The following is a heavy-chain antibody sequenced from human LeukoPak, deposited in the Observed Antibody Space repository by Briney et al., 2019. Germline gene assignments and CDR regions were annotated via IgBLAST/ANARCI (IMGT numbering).Heavy chain of an antibody. J-gene: IGHJ4*02. CDR2: ISAYNGNT. D-gene: IGHD2-15*01. V-gene: IGHV1-18*04. CDR3: ARGSKGGSSCRPDATFGFDF. Sequence: APVKVACTVFRYTVNMYGMRGARQAPGQGLEWMGWISAYNGNTNYAQKLQGRVTMTTDTSTSTAYMELRSLRSDDTAVYYCARGSKGGSSCRPDATFGFDFWGQGTLVTVSS. CDR1: RYTVNMYG.